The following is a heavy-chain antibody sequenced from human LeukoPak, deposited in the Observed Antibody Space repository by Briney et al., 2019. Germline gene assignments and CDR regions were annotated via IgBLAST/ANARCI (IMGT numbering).Heavy chain of an antibody. CDR3: ARGWVGATLRGLGFDY. D-gene: IGHD1-26*01. CDR1: GGSFSGYY. Sequence: PSETLSLTCAVYGGSFSGYYWSWIRQPPGKGLEWIGEIYHSGSTNYNPSLKSRVTISVDKSKNQFSLKLSSVTAADTAVYYCARGWVGATLRGLGFDYWGQGTLVTVSS. J-gene: IGHJ4*02. CDR2: IYHSGST. V-gene: IGHV4-34*01.